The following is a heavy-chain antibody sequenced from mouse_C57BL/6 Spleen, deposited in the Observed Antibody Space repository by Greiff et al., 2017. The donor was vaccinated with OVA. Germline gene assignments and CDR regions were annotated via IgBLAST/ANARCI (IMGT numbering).Heavy chain of an antibody. CDR2: ISSGGSYT. D-gene: IGHD2-5*01. CDR3: ARLYYSNYFDY. CDR1: GFTFSSYG. Sequence: EVKLVESGGDLVKPGGSLKLSCAASGFTFSSYGMSWVRQTPDKRLEWVATISSGGSYTYYPDSVKGRFTISRDNAKNTLYLQMSSLKSEDTAMYYCARLYYSNYFDYWGQGTTLTVSS. V-gene: IGHV5-6*01. J-gene: IGHJ2*01.